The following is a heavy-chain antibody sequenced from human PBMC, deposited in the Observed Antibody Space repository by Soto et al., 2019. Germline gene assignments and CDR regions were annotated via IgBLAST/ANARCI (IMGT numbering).Heavy chain of an antibody. CDR1: GFTFDDYA. Sequence: GGSLRLSCAASGFTFDDYAMHWVRQAPGKGLEWVSGISWNSNSIGYADSVKGRFTISRDYAKNSLYLQMNSLRAEDTALYYCAKALSGYTYGPFDYWGQGTLVTVS. V-gene: IGHV3-9*01. J-gene: IGHJ4*02. CDR2: ISWNSNSI. CDR3: AKALSGYTYGPFDY. D-gene: IGHD5-18*01.